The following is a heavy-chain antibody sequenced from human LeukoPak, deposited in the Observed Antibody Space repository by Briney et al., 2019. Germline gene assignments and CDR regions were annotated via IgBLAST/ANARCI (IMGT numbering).Heavy chain of an antibody. Sequence: GGSLRLSCAASGFTFSSYAMSWVRQAPGKGLEWVSAISGSGGSAYYADSVKGRFTISRDNSKNTLYLQMNSLRAEDTAVYYCAKESAPTYYYDSSGYESFDYWGQGTLVTVSS. CDR3: AKESAPTYYYDSSGYESFDY. J-gene: IGHJ4*02. V-gene: IGHV3-23*01. CDR2: ISGSGGSA. CDR1: GFTFSSYA. D-gene: IGHD3-22*01.